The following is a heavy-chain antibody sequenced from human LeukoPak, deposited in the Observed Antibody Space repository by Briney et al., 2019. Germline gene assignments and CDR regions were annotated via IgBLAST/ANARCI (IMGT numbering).Heavy chain of an antibody. V-gene: IGHV1-24*01. J-gene: IGHJ5*02. Sequence: ASVKVSCKVSGYTLTELSMHWVRQAPGKGLEWMGGSDPEDGETIYAQKFQGKVTMAEDTSTDTAYMELSSLRSEDTAVYYCATLVSRQLLSGLANWFDPWGQGTLVTVSS. CDR3: ATLVSRQLLSGLANWFDP. D-gene: IGHD2-2*01. CDR2: SDPEDGET. CDR1: GYTLTELS.